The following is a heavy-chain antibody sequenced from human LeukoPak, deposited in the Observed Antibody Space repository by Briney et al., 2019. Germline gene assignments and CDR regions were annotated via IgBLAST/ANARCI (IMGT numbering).Heavy chain of an antibody. V-gene: IGHV1-18*04. D-gene: IGHD3-10*01. J-gene: IGHJ4*02. CDR3: ARESRYYGSGSFDY. CDR1: GYTFTSYG. Sequence: ASAKVSCKASGYTFTSYGISWVRQAPGQGLEWMGWISAYNGNTNYAQKLQGRVTMTTDTSTSTAYMELRSLGSDDTAVYYCARESRYYGSGSFDYWGQGTLVTVSS. CDR2: ISAYNGNT.